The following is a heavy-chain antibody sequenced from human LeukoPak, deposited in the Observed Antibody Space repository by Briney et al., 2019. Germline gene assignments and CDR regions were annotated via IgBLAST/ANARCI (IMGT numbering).Heavy chain of an antibody. CDR2: IYYSGST. J-gene: IGHJ3*02. CDR1: GGSISSSSYY. Sequence: SETLSLTCTVSGGSISSSSYYWGWIRQPPGKGLEWIGYIYYSGSTNYNPSLNSRVTISVDTSKNQFSLKLNSVTAPDTAVYYCAGESSGRLNNAFDMWGQGTMVTVSS. D-gene: IGHD6-19*01. V-gene: IGHV4-61*05. CDR3: AGESSGRLNNAFDM.